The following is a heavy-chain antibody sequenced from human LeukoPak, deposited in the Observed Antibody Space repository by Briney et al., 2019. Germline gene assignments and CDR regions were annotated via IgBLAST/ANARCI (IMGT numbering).Heavy chain of an antibody. CDR3: ARGPDLYDSDRYFDY. Sequence: GGSLRLSCAASGFTFSTYAMHWVRQAPGKGLEWVTTISYDGSNKYYADSVKGRFTISRDNSKNTLHLQMNSLRGEDTAVYYCARGPDLYDSDRYFDYWGQGTLVTVSS. J-gene: IGHJ4*02. D-gene: IGHD3-22*01. V-gene: IGHV3-30-3*01. CDR2: ISYDGSNK. CDR1: GFTFSTYA.